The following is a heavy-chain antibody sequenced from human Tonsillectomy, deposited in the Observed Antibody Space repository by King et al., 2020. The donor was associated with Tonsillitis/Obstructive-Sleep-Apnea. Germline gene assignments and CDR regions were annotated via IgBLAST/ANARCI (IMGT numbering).Heavy chain of an antibody. CDR3: ARDDCSSTSCYVYY. D-gene: IGHD2-2*01. V-gene: IGHV1-18*01. J-gene: IGHJ4*02. CDR1: GYTFTSYC. Sequence: VQLMQSGAEVKKPGASVKVSCKASGYTFTSYCISWVRQAPGQGLEWMGWISAYNGNTNYAQKVPGRVTMTTDTSTSTAYMELRSLRSDDTAVYYCARDDCSSTSCYVYYWGQGTLVTVSS. CDR2: ISAYNGNT.